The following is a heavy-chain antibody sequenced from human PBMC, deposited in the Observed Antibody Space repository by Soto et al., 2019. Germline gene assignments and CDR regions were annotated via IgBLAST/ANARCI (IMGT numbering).Heavy chain of an antibody. D-gene: IGHD6-13*01. Sequence: SETLSLTCTVSGGSISSYYWSWIRQPPGKGLEWIGYIYYSGSTNYNPSLKSRVTISVDTSKNQFSLKLSSVTAADTAVYYCARVLPAAGAFDYWGQGTLVTVSS. CDR3: ARVLPAAGAFDY. CDR1: GGSISSYY. CDR2: IYYSGST. V-gene: IGHV4-59*01. J-gene: IGHJ4*02.